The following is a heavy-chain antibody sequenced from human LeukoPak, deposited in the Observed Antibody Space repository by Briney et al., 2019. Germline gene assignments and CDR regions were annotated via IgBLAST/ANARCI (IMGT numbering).Heavy chain of an antibody. Sequence: PSETLSLTCTVSGGSISSYYWSWIRQPPGKGLEWIGYIYYSGNTNYNPSLTSRVTISVDTSKNQFSLNLSSVTAADTAVYYCAREGRGAAAGMDYWGQGSLVTVSS. CDR3: AREGRGAAAGMDY. D-gene: IGHD6-13*01. CDR1: GGSISSYY. J-gene: IGHJ4*02. V-gene: IGHV4-59*01. CDR2: IYYSGNT.